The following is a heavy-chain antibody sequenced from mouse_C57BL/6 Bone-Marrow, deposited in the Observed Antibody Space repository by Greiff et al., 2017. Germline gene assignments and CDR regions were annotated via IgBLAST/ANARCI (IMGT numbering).Heavy chain of an antibody. V-gene: IGHV1-52*01. CDR3: ARAAQATDWFAY. J-gene: IGHJ3*01. CDR1: GYTFTSYW. CDR2: IDPSDSET. D-gene: IGHD3-2*02. Sequence: VQLQQPGAELVRPGSSVKLSCKASGYTFTSYWMHWVKQRPIQGLEWIGNIDPSDSETHYNQKFKDKATLTVDKSSSTAYMQLSSLTSEDSAVYYCARAAQATDWFAYWGQGTLVTVSA.